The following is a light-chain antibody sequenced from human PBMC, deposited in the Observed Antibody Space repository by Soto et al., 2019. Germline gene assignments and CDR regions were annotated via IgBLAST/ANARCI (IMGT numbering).Light chain of an antibody. CDR1: RSVSSY. Sequence: EIVLTQSPATLSLSPGESATLSCRASRSVSSYLAWYQQKPGQAPRLLIYDASNRATGIPARFSGSGSGTDFTLTISSLEPEDFAVYYCQQRSNWPPTWTFGQGTKVDIK. CDR3: QQRSNWPPTWT. CDR2: DAS. J-gene: IGKJ1*01. V-gene: IGKV3-11*01.